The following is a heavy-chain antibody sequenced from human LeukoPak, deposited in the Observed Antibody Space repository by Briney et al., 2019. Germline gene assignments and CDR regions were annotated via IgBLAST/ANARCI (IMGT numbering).Heavy chain of an antibody. CDR2: VYKTGST. J-gene: IGHJ5*02. D-gene: IGHD1-26*01. Sequence: PSETLSLTCTVSGGSINSYYWSWIRQPPGKGLEWIGYVYKTGSTNYNPSLKSRVTISIDTSKNQFSLKLSSVTAADTAVYYCARETTIRWFDPWGQGTLVTVSS. CDR3: ARETTIRWFDP. CDR1: GGSINSYY. V-gene: IGHV4-59*01.